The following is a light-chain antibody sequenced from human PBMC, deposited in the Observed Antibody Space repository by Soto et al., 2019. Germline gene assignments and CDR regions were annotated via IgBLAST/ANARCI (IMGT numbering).Light chain of an antibody. CDR3: QQYIGTPIT. Sequence: DIVMTQSPDSLAVSLGERATINCKSSQSALYSSTNKEYLAWYQQKPGQPAMLLIYWASTRESGVPDRFSGSGSATDFTLTISSLQAEDVAVYYYQQYIGTPITFGGGTNVEI. CDR2: WAS. V-gene: IGKV4-1*01. J-gene: IGKJ4*01. CDR1: QSALYSSTNKEY.